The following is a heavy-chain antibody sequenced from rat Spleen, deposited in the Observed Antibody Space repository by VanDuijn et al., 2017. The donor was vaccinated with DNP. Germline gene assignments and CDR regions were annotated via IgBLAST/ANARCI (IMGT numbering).Heavy chain of an antibody. CDR1: GFTFSNYG. CDR2: ISPSGGST. V-gene: IGHV5-19*01. CDR3: TRENWVLDY. J-gene: IGHJ2*01. D-gene: IGHD5-1*01. Sequence: EVQLVESGGGLVQPGRSLKLSCAASGFTFSNYGMHWIRQAPTKGLEWVASISPSGGSTYYRDSVKGRFTISRDNAKHTLYLQMDSLRSEDTATYYCTRENWVLDYWGQGVMVTVSS.